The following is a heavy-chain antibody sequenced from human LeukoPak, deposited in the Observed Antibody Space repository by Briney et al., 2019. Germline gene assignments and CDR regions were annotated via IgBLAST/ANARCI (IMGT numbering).Heavy chain of an antibody. V-gene: IGHV4-34*01. J-gene: IGHJ4*02. D-gene: IGHD2-15*01. Sequence: SETLSLTCAVYGGSFSGYYWSWIRQPPGKGLEWIGEINHSGSPNYNPSLKSRVTISVDTSKNQFSLKLSSVTAADTAVYYCARGRILSPSPAGYWGQGTLVTVSS. CDR2: INHSGSP. CDR1: GGSFSGYY. CDR3: ARGRILSPSPAGY.